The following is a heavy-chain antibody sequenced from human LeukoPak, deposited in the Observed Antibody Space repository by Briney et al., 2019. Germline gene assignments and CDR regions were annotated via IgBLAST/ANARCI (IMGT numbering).Heavy chain of an antibody. Sequence: GGSLTLSCAASGFTFSSYSMNWARQAPGKGLEWVSHITASGTAMFYADSVKGRFTISRDNAKNSLYLQMNSLRDEDTAVYYCASSGSYRFDYWGQGTLVTVSS. CDR2: ITASGTAM. J-gene: IGHJ4*02. D-gene: IGHD1-26*01. CDR1: GFTFSSYS. CDR3: ASSGSYRFDY. V-gene: IGHV3-48*02.